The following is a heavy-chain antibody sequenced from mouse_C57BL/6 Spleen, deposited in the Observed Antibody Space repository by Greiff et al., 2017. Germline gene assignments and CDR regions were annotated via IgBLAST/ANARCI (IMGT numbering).Heavy chain of an antibody. CDR3: ARRGYSNFSWFAY. J-gene: IGHJ3*01. CDR1: GYTFTGYW. V-gene: IGHV1-9*01. CDR2: ILPGSGST. D-gene: IGHD2-5*01. Sequence: QVQLQQSGAELMKPGASVKLSCKAPGYTFTGYWIAWVKQRPGHGLEWIGEILPGSGSTNYNEKFKGKATFTADTSSNTAYMQLSSLPTEDSAIYYCARRGYSNFSWFAYWGQGTLVTVSA.